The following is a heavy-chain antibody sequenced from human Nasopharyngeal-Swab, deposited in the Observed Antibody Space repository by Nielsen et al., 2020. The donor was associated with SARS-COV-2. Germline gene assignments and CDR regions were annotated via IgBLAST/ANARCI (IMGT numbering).Heavy chain of an antibody. CDR1: GGSISSYY. CDR2: IYYSGST. V-gene: IGHV4-59*01. D-gene: IGHD2-15*01. J-gene: IGHJ6*03. Sequence: SETLSLTCTVSGGSISSYYWSWIRQPPGKGLEWIGYIYYSGSTNYNPSLKSRVTISVDTSKNQFSLKLSSVTAADTAMYYCARDSTPVYYYYYMDVWGKGPRSPSP. CDR3: ARDSTPVYYYYYMDV.